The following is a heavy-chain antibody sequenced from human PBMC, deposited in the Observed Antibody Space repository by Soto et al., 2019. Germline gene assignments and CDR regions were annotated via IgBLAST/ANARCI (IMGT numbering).Heavy chain of an antibody. CDR1: GFTVSSNY. CDR3: ARPRGYSYGHDACDI. J-gene: IGHJ3*02. V-gene: IGHV3-66*01. D-gene: IGHD5-18*01. CDR2: IYSGGST. Sequence: GGSLRLSCAASGFTVSSNYMSWVRQAPGKGLEWVSVIYSGGSTYYADSVKGRFTISRDNSKNTLYLQMNSLRAEDTAVYYCARPRGYSYGHDACDIWGQGTMVTVS.